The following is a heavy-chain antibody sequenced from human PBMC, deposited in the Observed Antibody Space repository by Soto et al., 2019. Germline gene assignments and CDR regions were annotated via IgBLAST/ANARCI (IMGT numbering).Heavy chain of an antibody. V-gene: IGHV1-18*01. CDR3: VRDNSGDFWSGYSHYYFDY. CDR2: ISAYSGKA. J-gene: IGHJ4*02. CDR1: GYTLASYG. D-gene: IGHD3-3*01. Sequence: GASVKVSCKASGYTLASYGISWVRQAPGQGLEWMGWISAYSGKANYAQKFQGRVTMTTDTSTSTAYMELRSLRSDDTAVYYCVRDNSGDFWSGYSHYYFDYWGQGTLVTVSS.